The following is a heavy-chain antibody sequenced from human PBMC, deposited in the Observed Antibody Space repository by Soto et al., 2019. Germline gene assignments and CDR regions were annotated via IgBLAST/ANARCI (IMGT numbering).Heavy chain of an antibody. D-gene: IGHD3-9*01. J-gene: IGHJ6*03. CDR1: GYTFTSYG. CDR2: ISAYNGNT. CDR3: ARSGDTRYYDILTVYYESGVYYYYYYMDV. Sequence: GASVKVPCKASGYTFTSYGISWVRQAPGQGLEWMGWISAYNGNTNYAQKLQGRVTMTTDTSTSTAYMELRSLRSDDTAVYYCARSGDTRYYDILTVYYESGVYYYYYYMDVWGKGTTVTVSS. V-gene: IGHV1-18*01.